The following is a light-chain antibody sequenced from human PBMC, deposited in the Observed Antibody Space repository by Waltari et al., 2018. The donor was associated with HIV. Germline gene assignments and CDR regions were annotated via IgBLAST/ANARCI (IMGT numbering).Light chain of an antibody. V-gene: IGLV1-40*01. Sequence: QSVLTQPPSVSGAPGQRVTISCSGSRSNIGARFDVTWYQQIPGTAPKLLIYVNSNRPSGVPDRFSGSKSGTSASLAITVLQAEDEAYYYCQSYDSSLSGSVFGGGTKLTVL. J-gene: IGLJ3*02. CDR2: VNS. CDR3: QSYDSSLSGSV. CDR1: RSNIGARFD.